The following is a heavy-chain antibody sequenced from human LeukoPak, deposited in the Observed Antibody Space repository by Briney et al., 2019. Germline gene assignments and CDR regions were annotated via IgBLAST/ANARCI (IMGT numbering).Heavy chain of an antibody. V-gene: IGHV3-23*01. D-gene: IGHD6-19*01. CDR2: ISGSGAGT. CDR3: TRDEGLVAGIWRALDI. Sequence: GGSLRLSCAASGFTFTSYALTWVRQAPGKGLEWVSAISGSGAGTYYADSVKGRFTISRDNSKNTLYLQMNSLRAEDTAVYYCTRDEGLVAGIWRALDIWGQGTMVTVSS. CDR1: GFTFTSYA. J-gene: IGHJ3*02.